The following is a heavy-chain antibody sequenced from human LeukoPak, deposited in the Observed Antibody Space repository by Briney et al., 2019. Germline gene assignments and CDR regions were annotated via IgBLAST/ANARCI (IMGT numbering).Heavy chain of an antibody. Sequence: GGSLRLSCVASGFPFTIFSMNWVRQAPGKGLEWGSSISSSSTYIYYADSVKGRVTISRDNAKNSLYLQMNSVRVEDTAGYCFARAEGSGSSFDYWGQGTLVTVSS. D-gene: IGHD3-10*01. J-gene: IGHJ4*02. CDR1: GFPFTIFS. CDR2: ISSSSTYI. V-gene: IGHV3-21*04. CDR3: ARAEGSGSSFDY.